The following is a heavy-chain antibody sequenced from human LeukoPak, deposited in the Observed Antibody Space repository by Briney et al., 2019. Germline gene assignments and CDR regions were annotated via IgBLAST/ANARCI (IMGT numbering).Heavy chain of an antibody. Sequence: SETLSLTCAVYGGSFSGYYWSWIRQPPGKGLEWIGSIYYSGSTYYNPSLKSRVTISADTSKNQFSLKLSSVTAADTAVYYCARHSRARNWFDPWGQGTLVTVSS. V-gene: IGHV4-34*01. CDR1: GGSFSGYY. CDR3: ARHSRARNWFDP. J-gene: IGHJ5*02. CDR2: IYYSGST. D-gene: IGHD2-21*01.